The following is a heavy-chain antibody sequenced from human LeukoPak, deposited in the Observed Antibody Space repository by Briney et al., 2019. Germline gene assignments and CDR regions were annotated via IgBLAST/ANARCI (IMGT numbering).Heavy chain of an antibody. J-gene: IGHJ4*02. V-gene: IGHV3-23*01. CDR1: GLRFRSYA. CDR2: ISDDSSFT. Sequence: PGGSLRLSCVASGLRFRSYAMNWVRQAPGKGLECISTISDDSSFTYYADSVKGRSAISRDDSKNTLYLQMNNLKVEDTAVYYCAKGRCSGVGRDSFHSWGQGALVTVSS. CDR3: AKGRCSGVGRDSFHS. D-gene: IGHD2-15*01.